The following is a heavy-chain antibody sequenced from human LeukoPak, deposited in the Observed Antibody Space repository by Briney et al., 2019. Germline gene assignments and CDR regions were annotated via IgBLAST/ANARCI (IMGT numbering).Heavy chain of an antibody. CDR3: ARDGGDYYDSSGYYYGGSIDY. D-gene: IGHD3-22*01. CDR2: INHSGST. V-gene: IGHV4-34*01. Sequence: PSETLSLTCAVYGGSFSGYYWSWIRQPPGKWLEWIGEINHSGSTNYNPSLKSRVTISVDTSKNQFSLKLSSVTAADTAVYYCARDGGDYYDSSGYYYGGSIDYWGQGTLVTVSS. CDR1: GGSFSGYY. J-gene: IGHJ4*02.